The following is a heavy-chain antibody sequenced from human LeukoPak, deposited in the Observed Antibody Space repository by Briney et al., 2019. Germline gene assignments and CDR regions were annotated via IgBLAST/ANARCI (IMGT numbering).Heavy chain of an antibody. CDR2: INHSGST. J-gene: IGHJ4*02. Sequence: SETLSLTCAVYGGSFSGYYWSWIRQPPGKGLEWIGEINHSGSTNYNPSLKSRVTISVDTSKNQFSLKLSSVTAADTAVYYCARGGFLGYCSSTSCPYYFDYWGQGTLVTVSS. D-gene: IGHD2-2*01. CDR3: ARGGFLGYCSSTSCPYYFDY. V-gene: IGHV4-34*01. CDR1: GGSFSGYY.